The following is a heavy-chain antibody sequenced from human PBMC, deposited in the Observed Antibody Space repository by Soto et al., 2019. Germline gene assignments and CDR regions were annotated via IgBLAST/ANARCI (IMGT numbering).Heavy chain of an antibody. V-gene: IGHV3-23*01. CDR3: ARDPYYYDSSGYQFDY. J-gene: IGHJ4*02. D-gene: IGHD3-22*01. Sequence: GGFLRLSCAASGFTFSSYAMSRVRQAPGKGLEWVAAIRYGGSSTYYADSVKGRFTISRDNSKNTLYLQMNSLRAEDTAVHYCARDPYYYDSSGYQFDYWGQGTLVTVSS. CDR1: GFTFSSYA. CDR2: IRYGGSST.